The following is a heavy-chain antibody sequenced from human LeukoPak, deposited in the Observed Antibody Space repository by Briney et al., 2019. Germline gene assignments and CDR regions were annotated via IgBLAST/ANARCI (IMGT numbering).Heavy chain of an antibody. Sequence: ASVKVSCKASGYTFTSHAVHWVRQAPGQRPEWMGWINAGSGDTKCSQNLEGRVTITRDTSASTAYMELTSLKSEDTAVYYCARGGSMVYWGQGTLVTVSS. CDR1: GYTFTSHA. CDR3: ARGGSMVY. D-gene: IGHD2-2*01. CDR2: INAGSGDT. V-gene: IGHV1-3*01. J-gene: IGHJ4*02.